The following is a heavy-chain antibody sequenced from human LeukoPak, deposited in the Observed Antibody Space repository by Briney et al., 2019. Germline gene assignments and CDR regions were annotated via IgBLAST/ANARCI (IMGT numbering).Heavy chain of an antibody. CDR1: GGSISSYY. J-gene: IGHJ4*02. CDR3: AGHHPRNTVDF. CDR2: ISDIGSI. D-gene: IGHD2/OR15-2a*01. V-gene: IGHV4-59*08. Sequence: SETLSLTCTVSGGSISSYYWSRIRQPPGKGLEWIAYISDIGSINYNPSLKSRVTISLDTSKNQFSLKLSSETAADTAVYYCAGHHPRNTVDFWGQGTLVTVSS.